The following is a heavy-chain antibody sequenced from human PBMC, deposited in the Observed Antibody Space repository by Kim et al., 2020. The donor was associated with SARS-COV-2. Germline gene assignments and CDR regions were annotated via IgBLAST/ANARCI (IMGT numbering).Heavy chain of an antibody. D-gene: IGHD2-2*01. J-gene: IGHJ5*02. V-gene: IGHV4-34*01. Sequence: SRKSRVTISVDTSKNQFSLKLSSVTAADTAVYYCARGRPVPAAMRNWFDPWGQGTLVTVSS. CDR3: ARGRPVPAAMRNWFDP.